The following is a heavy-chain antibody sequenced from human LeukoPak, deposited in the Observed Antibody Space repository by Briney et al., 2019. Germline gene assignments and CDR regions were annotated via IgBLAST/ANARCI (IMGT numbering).Heavy chain of an antibody. J-gene: IGHJ6*03. V-gene: IGHV3-21*01. Sequence: GGSLRLSCAASGFTFSSYSMNWVRQAPGNGLEWVSSISSSSSYIYYADSVKGRFTISRDNAKNSLYLQMNSLRAEDTAVYYCAREDPTGDYYYYMDVWGKGTTVTVSS. CDR3: AREDPTGDYYYYMDV. CDR1: GFTFSSYS. CDR2: ISSSSSYI.